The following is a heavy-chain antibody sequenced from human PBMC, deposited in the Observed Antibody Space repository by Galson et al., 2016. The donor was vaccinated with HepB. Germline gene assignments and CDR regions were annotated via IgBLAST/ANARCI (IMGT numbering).Heavy chain of an antibody. V-gene: IGHV3-23*01. CDR1: GFSFSSFA. CDR3: AKSNEFSGSGTFQYNNGHFDY. CDR2: TSGGGGST. Sequence: SLRLSCAGSGFSFSSFAMSWVRQAPGKGLQWVSTTSGGGGSTYYADSVKGRLTISRDHSKNILYLQMKRQRAEDTATYYCAKSNEFSGSGTFQYNNGHFDYWGQGTLVTVSS. J-gene: IGHJ4*02. D-gene: IGHD3-10*01.